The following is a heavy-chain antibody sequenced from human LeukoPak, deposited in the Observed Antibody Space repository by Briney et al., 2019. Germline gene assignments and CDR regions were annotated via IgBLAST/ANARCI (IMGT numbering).Heavy chain of an antibody. CDR1: GFTVSSNY. CDR2: IYSGGST. D-gene: IGHD6-13*01. J-gene: IGHJ4*02. V-gene: IGHV3-66*01. Sequence: QSGGSLRLSCAASGFTVSSNYMSWVRQAPGKGLEWVSVIYSGGSTYYADSVKGRFTISRDNSKNTLYLQMNSLRAEDTAVYYCARGRDGAAGTWILDYWGQGTLVTVSS. CDR3: ARGRDGAAGTWILDY.